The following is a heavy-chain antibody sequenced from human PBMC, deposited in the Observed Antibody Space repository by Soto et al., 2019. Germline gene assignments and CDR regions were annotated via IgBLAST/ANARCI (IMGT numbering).Heavy chain of an antibody. Sequence: SETLSLTCAVCGGSFTSNNWWTWVRQPPGQGLEWIGEIYRTGSTNYNPSLKSRVTISLDKSENQFSLKVTSLTAADTAVYYCASRDPGTSVDYWGQGTLVTSP. J-gene: IGHJ4*02. CDR2: IYRTGST. D-gene: IGHD1-7*01. CDR3: ASRDPGTSVDY. CDR1: GGSFTSNNW. V-gene: IGHV4-4*02.